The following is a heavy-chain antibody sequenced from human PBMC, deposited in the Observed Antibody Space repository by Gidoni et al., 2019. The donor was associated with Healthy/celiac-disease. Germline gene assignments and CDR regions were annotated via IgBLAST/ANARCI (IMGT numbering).Heavy chain of an antibody. V-gene: IGHV1-69*01. D-gene: IGHD5-18*01. Sequence: QVQLVQSGAEVKKHGSSVKVSCKASGGTFSSYAISWVRQAPGQGLEWMGGSIPIFGTANYAQKFQGRVTITADESTSTAYMELSSLRSEDTAVYYCASGGGYSYGYVRYFDYWGQGTLVTVSS. CDR3: ASGGGYSYGYVRYFDY. CDR2: SIPIFGTA. CDR1: GGTFSSYA. J-gene: IGHJ4*02.